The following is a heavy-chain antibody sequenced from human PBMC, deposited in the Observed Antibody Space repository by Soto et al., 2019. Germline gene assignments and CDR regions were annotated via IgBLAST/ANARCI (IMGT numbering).Heavy chain of an antibody. J-gene: IGHJ4*02. Sequence: QVQLVESGGGVVQPGRSLTLSCAASEFTVSSYCIHWVRQAPGKGLEWVAIISYDGNNKQYADSVKGRFTISRDTAKSTVHLQMNSLGVEDTAVYYCARDTYYHDSSGYYVFDYWGQGTLVTVSS. CDR1: EFTVSSYC. CDR2: ISYDGNNK. CDR3: ARDTYYHDSSGYYVFDY. D-gene: IGHD3-22*01. V-gene: IGHV3-30*03.